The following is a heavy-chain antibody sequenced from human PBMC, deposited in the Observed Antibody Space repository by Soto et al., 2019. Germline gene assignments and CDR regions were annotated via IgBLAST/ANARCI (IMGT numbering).Heavy chain of an antibody. D-gene: IGHD6-13*01. V-gene: IGHV1-69*01. CDR1: GDTFNSYG. CDR3: ARDLADVHLWDAFDV. CDR2: IVPMFGTT. Sequence: QVQLVQSGPELKKPGSSVKVSCKAPGDTFNSYGISWVRQAPGQGLEWMGGIVPMFGTTNLALKFEDRVTISADELTTTVYMEIRGLTSEDTAVYYCARDLADVHLWDAFDVWGHGTRVTVSS. J-gene: IGHJ3*01.